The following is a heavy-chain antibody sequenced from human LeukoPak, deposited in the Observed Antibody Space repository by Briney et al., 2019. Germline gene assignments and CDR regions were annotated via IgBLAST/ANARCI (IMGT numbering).Heavy chain of an antibody. CDR1: GDSVSGGGYH. V-gene: IGHV4-61*08. Sequence: SETLSLTCAVSGDSVSGGGYHWSWIRQPPGKGLEWIGQIVNSGSANYNPSLKSRVTISLDTSKNQFSLKVTSVTMADTAVYYCARYPAGSGRSGRWGQGTLVTVSS. CDR2: IVNSGSA. CDR3: ARYPAGSGRSGR. D-gene: IGHD3-10*01. J-gene: IGHJ4*02.